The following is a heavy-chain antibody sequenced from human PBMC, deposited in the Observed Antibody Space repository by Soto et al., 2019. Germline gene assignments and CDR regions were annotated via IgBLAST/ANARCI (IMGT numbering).Heavy chain of an antibody. CDR2: IYYSGST. CDR1: GGSISSYY. J-gene: IGHJ4*02. D-gene: IGHD6-13*01. V-gene: IGHV4-59*08. Sequence: PSETLSLTCTVSGGSISSYYWSWIRQPPGKGLEWIGYIYYSGSTNYNPSLKSRVTISVDTSKNQFSLKLSSVTAADTAVYYCARGSSWYGSFDYWGQGTLVTVSS. CDR3: ARGSSWYGSFDY.